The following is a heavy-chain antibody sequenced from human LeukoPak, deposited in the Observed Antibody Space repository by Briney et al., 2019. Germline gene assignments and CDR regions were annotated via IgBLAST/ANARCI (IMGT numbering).Heavy chain of an antibody. V-gene: IGHV4-59*01. D-gene: IGHD2-15*01. Sequence: PSETLSLTCTVSGGSISSYYWSWIRQPPRKGLEWIGYIYYSGSTNYNPSLKSRVTISVDTSKNQFSLKLSSVTAADTAVYYCASVIHKLPSAFDIWGQGTMVTVSS. J-gene: IGHJ3*02. CDR2: IYYSGST. CDR1: GGSISSYY. CDR3: ASVIHKLPSAFDI.